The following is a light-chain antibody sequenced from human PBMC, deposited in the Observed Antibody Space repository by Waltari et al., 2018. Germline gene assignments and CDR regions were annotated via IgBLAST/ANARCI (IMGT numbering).Light chain of an antibody. J-gene: IGLJ2*01. Sequence: QAVLTQPPSVSGAPGQRVTISCTGSSSNIGAGYDVHWYQQFSGTAPKLLIHGNNTRPSGVPDRFSGSKSGTSSSLAITGLQAEDEADYYCQSYDRSHVVFGGGTKLTVL. CDR2: GNN. CDR1: SSNIGAGYD. V-gene: IGLV1-40*01. CDR3: QSYDRSHVV.